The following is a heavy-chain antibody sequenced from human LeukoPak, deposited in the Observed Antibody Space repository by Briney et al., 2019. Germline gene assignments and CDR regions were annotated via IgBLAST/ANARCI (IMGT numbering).Heavy chain of an antibody. CDR1: GGSFSGYY. D-gene: IGHD5-24*01. J-gene: IGHJ4*02. CDR2: INHSGST. CDR3: ARDGPPGRWLQRTFDY. V-gene: IGHV4-34*01. Sequence: SETLSLTCAVNGGSFSGYYWSWIRQPPGKGLEWIGEINHSGSTNYNPSLKSRVTISVDTSKNQFSLKLSSVTAADTAVYYCARDGPPGRWLQRTFDYWGQGTLVTVSS.